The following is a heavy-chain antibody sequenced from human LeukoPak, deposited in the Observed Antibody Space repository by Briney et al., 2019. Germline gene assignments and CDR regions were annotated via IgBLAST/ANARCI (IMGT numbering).Heavy chain of an antibody. CDR1: GYTFTSYD. Sequence: ASVRVSCKASGYTFTSYDINWVRQATGQGLEWMGWMNPNSGNTGYAQKFQGRVTMTRNTSISTAYMELSSLRSEDTAVYYCARNYYDSSGSFDYWGQGTLVTVSS. CDR2: MNPNSGNT. J-gene: IGHJ4*02. V-gene: IGHV1-8*01. CDR3: ARNYYDSSGSFDY. D-gene: IGHD3-22*01.